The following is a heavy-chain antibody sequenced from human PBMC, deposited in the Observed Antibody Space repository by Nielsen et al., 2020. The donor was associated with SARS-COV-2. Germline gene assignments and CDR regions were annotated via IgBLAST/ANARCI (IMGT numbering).Heavy chain of an antibody. Sequence: SETLSLTCTVSGGSISSGGYYWSWIRQHPGKGLEWIGYIYYSGSTYYNPSLKSRVTISVDTSKNQFSLKLSSETAADTAVYYCARGGTIFGVVTRMDVWGQGTTVTVTS. CDR3: ARGGTIFGVVTRMDV. V-gene: IGHV4-31*03. J-gene: IGHJ6*02. CDR2: IYYSGST. D-gene: IGHD3-3*01. CDR1: GGSISSGGYY.